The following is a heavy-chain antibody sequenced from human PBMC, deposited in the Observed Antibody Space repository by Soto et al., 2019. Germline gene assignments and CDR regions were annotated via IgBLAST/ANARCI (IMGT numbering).Heavy chain of an antibody. Sequence: SVKVSCKASGGTFSSYTISWVRQAPGQGLEWMGRIIPILGIANYAQKFQGRVTITADKSTSTAYMELSSLRSEDTAVYYCARDPSIWSGYSDYWGQGTLVTVS. V-gene: IGHV1-69*04. D-gene: IGHD3-3*01. CDR3: ARDPSIWSGYSDY. CDR2: IIPILGIA. CDR1: GGTFSSYT. J-gene: IGHJ4*02.